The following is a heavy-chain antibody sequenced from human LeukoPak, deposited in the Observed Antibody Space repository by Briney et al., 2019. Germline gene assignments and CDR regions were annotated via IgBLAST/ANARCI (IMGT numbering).Heavy chain of an antibody. CDR1: GFTFGEYG. Sequence: SLRLFCAASGFTFGEYGMHWVRPTPGKGLEWVSPITWNSGTISYADSVKGRFTISRDNAKNSLSLQMNSLRAEDTALYYCAKSVSSYGYYFYGVDVWGQGTTVTVSS. D-gene: IGHD3-10*01. V-gene: IGHV3-9*01. CDR2: ITWNSGTI. J-gene: IGHJ6*02. CDR3: AKSVSSYGYYFYGVDV.